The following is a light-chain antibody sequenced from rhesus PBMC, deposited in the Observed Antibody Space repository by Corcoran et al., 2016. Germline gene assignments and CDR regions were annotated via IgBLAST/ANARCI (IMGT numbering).Light chain of an antibody. CDR3: QQYSSRPWT. Sequence: DIQMTQSPSSLSASVGDTVTITCRASQGISIWLAWYQQKPGKAPKLLIYKASSLQSGVPSRFSGSGSGTVFPLTISSLQSEDSATYYCQQYSSRPWTFGQGTKVEIK. CDR2: KAS. V-gene: IGKV1-22*01. J-gene: IGKJ1*01. CDR1: QGISIW.